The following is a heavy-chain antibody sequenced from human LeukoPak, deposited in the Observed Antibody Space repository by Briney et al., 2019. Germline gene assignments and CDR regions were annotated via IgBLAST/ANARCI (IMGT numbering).Heavy chain of an antibody. Sequence: PGGSLRLSCAASGFTFSSYSMNWVRQAPGKGLEWVSSISSSSYIYYADSVKGRFTISRDNAKNSLYLQMNSLRAEDTAVYYCARDDRYSYGYYFDYWGQGTLVTVSS. D-gene: IGHD5-18*01. CDR1: GFTFSSYS. V-gene: IGHV3-21*01. CDR3: ARDDRYSYGYYFDY. J-gene: IGHJ4*02. CDR2: ISSSSYI.